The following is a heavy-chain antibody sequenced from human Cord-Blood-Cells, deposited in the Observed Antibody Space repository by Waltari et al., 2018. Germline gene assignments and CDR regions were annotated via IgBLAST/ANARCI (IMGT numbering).Heavy chain of an antibody. V-gene: IGHV3-30*18. CDR2: ISYDGSNK. CDR3: AKDEYSSSFDY. D-gene: IGHD6-6*01. Sequence: QVQLVASGGGVVQPGRSLRLSCAASGFTFSSSGMHWVRQAPGKGLEWVAVISYDGSNKYYADSVKGRFTISRDNSKNTLYLQMNSLRAEDTAVYYCAKDEYSSSFDYWGQGTLVTVSS. J-gene: IGHJ4*02. CDR1: GFTFSSSG.